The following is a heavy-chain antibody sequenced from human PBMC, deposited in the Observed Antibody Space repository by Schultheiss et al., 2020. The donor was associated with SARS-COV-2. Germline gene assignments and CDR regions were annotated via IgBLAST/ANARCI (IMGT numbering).Heavy chain of an antibody. V-gene: IGHV3-13*01. CDR3: ARGGYGV. CDR1: GFTFSSYD. J-gene: IGHJ6*02. D-gene: IGHD2-15*01. Sequence: GGSLRLSCAASGFTFSSYDMHWVRQATGKGLEWVSAIGTAGDTYYPGSVKGRFTISRDNSKNTLYLQMNSLRAEDTAVYYCARGGYGVWGQGTTVTVSS. CDR2: IGTAGDT.